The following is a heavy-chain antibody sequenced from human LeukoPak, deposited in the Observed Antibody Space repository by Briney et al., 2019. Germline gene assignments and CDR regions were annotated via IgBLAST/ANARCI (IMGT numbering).Heavy chain of an antibody. CDR2: IYVSGSV. V-gene: IGHV4-59*08. CDR3: ARLGSYFDY. CDR1: GGSLTSYY. Sequence: SETLSLTCTVSGGSLTSYYWSWIRQPPGKGLQWIGYIYVSGSVNYNPSLKSRVTISVDTSKNQFSLNLSSVTAADTAVYYCARLGSYFDYWGQGTQVSVSS. J-gene: IGHJ4*02.